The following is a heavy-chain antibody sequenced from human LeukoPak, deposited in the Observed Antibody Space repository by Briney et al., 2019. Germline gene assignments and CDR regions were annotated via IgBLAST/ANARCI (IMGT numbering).Heavy chain of an antibody. CDR2: IYTSGST. V-gene: IGHV4-4*07. J-gene: IGHJ6*03. D-gene: IGHD3/OR15-3a*01. Sequence: SETLSLTCIVAGGSISSYYWSWVRQPAGKGLEWIGRIYTSGSTNYNPSLKSRVTMSVDTSKNQFSLKLSSVTAADTAVYYCARDQFSDWNYYYYYMDVWGKGTTVTVSS. CDR1: GGSISSYY. CDR3: ARDQFSDWNYYYYYMDV.